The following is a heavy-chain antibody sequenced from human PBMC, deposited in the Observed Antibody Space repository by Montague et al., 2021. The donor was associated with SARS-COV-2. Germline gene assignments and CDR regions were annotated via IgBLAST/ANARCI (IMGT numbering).Heavy chain of an antibody. J-gene: IGHJ4*02. CDR1: GDSISNYY. CDR3: ARLPYILPGYAYFDF. CDR2: IYYSGST. V-gene: IGHV4-59*08. Sequence: SETLSLTCTVSGDSISNYYWSWIRRPPGKGLEWLGNIYYSGSTNYNPSXXSRVTISVDTPKNQFSLRLSSVTAADTAVYYCARLPYILPGYAYFDFWGQGSLVIVSS. D-gene: IGHD3-9*01.